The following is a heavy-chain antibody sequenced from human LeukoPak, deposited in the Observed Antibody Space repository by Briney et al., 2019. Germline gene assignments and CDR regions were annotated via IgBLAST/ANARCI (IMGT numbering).Heavy chain of an antibody. Sequence: PGGSLRLSWAASGFTFSSYGMHWVRQAPGKGLEWVAVISYDGSNKYYADSVKGRFTISRDNSKNTLYLQMNSLRAEDTAVYYCAKDQDWGSSLGGMDVWGQGTTVTVSS. CDR2: ISYDGSNK. V-gene: IGHV3-30*18. CDR3: AKDQDWGSSLGGMDV. CDR1: GFTFSSYG. D-gene: IGHD7-27*01. J-gene: IGHJ6*02.